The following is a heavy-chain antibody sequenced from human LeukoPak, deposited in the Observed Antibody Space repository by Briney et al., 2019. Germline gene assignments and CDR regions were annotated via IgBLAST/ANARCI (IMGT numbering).Heavy chain of an antibody. V-gene: IGHV4-34*01. CDR2: IKHTGSA. CDR1: GGPFGGYY. D-gene: IGHD3-22*01. CDR3: ARLVGGEQHYDSSGVLEY. J-gene: IGHJ4*01. Sequence: PSETLSLTCAVLGGPFGGYYWSWVRQPPGKGLEWIGEIKHTGSANYNPSLKSRVTISVDTSKNQFSLKVNSVTAADTAVYYCARLVGGEQHYDSSGVLEYWGHGTLVTISS.